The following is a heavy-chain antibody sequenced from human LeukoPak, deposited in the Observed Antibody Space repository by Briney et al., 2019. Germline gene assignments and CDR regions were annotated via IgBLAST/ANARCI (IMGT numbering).Heavy chain of an antibody. CDR1: GFTVSSHY. D-gene: IGHD1-14*01. Sequence: GGSLRLSCAASGFTVSSHYMSWVRQAPGKGLEWVSYISSSGSTIYYADSVKGRFTISRDNAKNSLYLQMNSLRAEDTAVYYCARDGPEWFDPWGQGTLVTVSS. V-gene: IGHV3-11*04. CDR2: ISSSGSTI. J-gene: IGHJ5*02. CDR3: ARDGPEWFDP.